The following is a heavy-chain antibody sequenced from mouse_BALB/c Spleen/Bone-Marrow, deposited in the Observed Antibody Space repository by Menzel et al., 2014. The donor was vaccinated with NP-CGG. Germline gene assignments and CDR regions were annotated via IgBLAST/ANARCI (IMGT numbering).Heavy chain of an antibody. Sequence: EVQGVESGGGLVQPGGSRKLSCAASGFTFXSFGMHWVRRAPEKGLEWVAYISSGSSTIYYADTVKGRFTISRDNPKNTLFLQMTSLRSEDTAMYYCARSGIGYYYGSNSYAMDYWGQGTSVTVSS. V-gene: IGHV5-17*02. CDR2: ISSGSSTI. CDR3: ARSGIGYYYGSNSYAMDY. J-gene: IGHJ4*01. CDR1: GFTFXSFG. D-gene: IGHD1-1*01.